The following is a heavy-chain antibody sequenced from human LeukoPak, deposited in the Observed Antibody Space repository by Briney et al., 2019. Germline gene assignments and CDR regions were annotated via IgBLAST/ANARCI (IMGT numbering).Heavy chain of an antibody. D-gene: IGHD3-3*01. CDR3: ARGLRFLEWLLSV. CDR1: GYTFTGYY. Sequence: ASVKVSCKASGYTFTGYYMHWVRQAPGQGLGWMGRINPISGGTNYAQKFQGRVTMTRDTSISTAYMELSRLRSDDTAVYYCARGLRFLEWLLSVWGQGTLVTVSS. V-gene: IGHV1-2*06. J-gene: IGHJ4*02. CDR2: INPISGGT.